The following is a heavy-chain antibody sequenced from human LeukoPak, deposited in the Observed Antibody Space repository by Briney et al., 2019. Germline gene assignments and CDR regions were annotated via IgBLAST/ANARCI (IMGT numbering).Heavy chain of an antibody. D-gene: IGHD2-8*01. CDR2: VSATGDSA. CDR1: GFTFRSYA. Sequence: GGSLRLSCAASGFTFRSYAMSWVRQAPGKKLEWVSAVSATGDSAYYADSVKGRFTISRDNSKNALYLQMSSLRAEDTALYYCAKRTGRHTNGSPFDSWGQGTLVTVSS. V-gene: IGHV3-23*01. J-gene: IGHJ4*02. CDR3: AKRTGRHTNGSPFDS.